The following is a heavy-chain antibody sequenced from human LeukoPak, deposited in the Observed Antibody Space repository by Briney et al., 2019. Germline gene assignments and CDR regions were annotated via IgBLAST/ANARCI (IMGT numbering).Heavy chain of an antibody. V-gene: IGHV3-23*01. D-gene: IGHD5-24*01. J-gene: IGHJ4*02. CDR3: AKALKTGYNVDTLDY. CDR1: GFTFSTYA. Sequence: GGSLRLSCAASGFTFSTYAMSWVRQAQGKGLEWVSVISASSYSTSYADSVKGRFTISRDNSKNTLYLQMNSLRAENTAVYYCAKALKTGYNVDTLDYWGQGTLVTVSS. CDR2: ISASSYST.